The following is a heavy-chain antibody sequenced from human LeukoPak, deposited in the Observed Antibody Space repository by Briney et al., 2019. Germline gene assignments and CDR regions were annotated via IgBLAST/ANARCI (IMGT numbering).Heavy chain of an antibody. J-gene: IGHJ4*02. V-gene: IGHV4-59*01. Sequence: SETLSLTCTVSGGSISSYYWSWIRQPPGKGLEWIGYIYYSGSTNYNPSLKSRVTISVDTSKNQFSLKLSSVRAADTALYYCARDPAVSGTKFDYWGQGILVTVSS. CDR1: GGSISSYY. CDR3: ARDPAVSGTKFDY. D-gene: IGHD6-19*01. CDR2: IYYSGST.